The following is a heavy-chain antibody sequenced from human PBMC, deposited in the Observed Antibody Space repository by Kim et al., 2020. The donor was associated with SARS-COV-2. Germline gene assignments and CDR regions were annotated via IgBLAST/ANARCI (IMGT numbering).Heavy chain of an antibody. CDR2: IYYSGST. CDR1: GGSISSYY. J-gene: IGHJ4*02. D-gene: IGHD3-10*01. CDR3: ARDPFGEGYFDY. V-gene: IGHV4-59*01. Sequence: SETLSLTCTVSGGSISSYYWSWIRQPPGKGLEWIGYIYYSGSTNYNPSLKSRVTISVDTSKNQFSLKLSSVTAADTAVYYCARDPFGEGYFDYWGQGTLVTVSS.